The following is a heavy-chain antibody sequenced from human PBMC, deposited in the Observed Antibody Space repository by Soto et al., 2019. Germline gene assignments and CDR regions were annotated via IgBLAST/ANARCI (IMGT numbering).Heavy chain of an antibody. CDR1: GGTLSNYP. Sequence: QVQLVQSGAEVKKPGSSVKVSCKASGGTLSNYPVSWVRQAPGQGLEWMGGIIPIFGTVNYAQKFQGRLTITADESPSTAYMELSSLRSEDTAVYYCARGNHRWLQLWYFDLWGRGTLVTVSS. V-gene: IGHV1-69*12. CDR3: ARGNHRWLQLWYFDL. CDR2: IIPIFGTV. J-gene: IGHJ2*01. D-gene: IGHD5-12*01.